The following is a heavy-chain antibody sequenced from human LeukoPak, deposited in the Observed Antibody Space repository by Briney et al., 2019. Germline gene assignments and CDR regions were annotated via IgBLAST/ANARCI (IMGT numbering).Heavy chain of an antibody. Sequence: PSETLSLTCSVSGDSLRSGAYYWGWIRQPPGKGLEWIGEINHSGSTNYNPSLKSRVTISVDTSKNQSSLKLSSVTAADTAVYYCARESARYYYGSGSYYNDIWGQGTMVTVSS. CDR3: ARESARYYYGSGSYYNDI. V-gene: IGHV4-39*07. CDR1: GDSLRSGAYY. CDR2: INHSGST. D-gene: IGHD3-10*01. J-gene: IGHJ3*02.